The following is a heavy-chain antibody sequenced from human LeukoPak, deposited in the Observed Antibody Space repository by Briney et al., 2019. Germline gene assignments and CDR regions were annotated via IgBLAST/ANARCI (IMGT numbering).Heavy chain of an antibody. V-gene: IGHV3-30-3*01. D-gene: IGHD2-2*01. CDR2: ISYDGSNK. CDR3: ARDGVPASVLYYFDY. CDR1: GFTFSSYA. Sequence: GRSLRLSCAASGFTFSSYAMHWVRQAPGKGLEWVAVISYDGSNKYYADSVKGRFTISRDNSKNTLYLQMNSLRAEDTAVYYCARDGVPASVLYYFDYWGQGTLVTVSS. J-gene: IGHJ4*02.